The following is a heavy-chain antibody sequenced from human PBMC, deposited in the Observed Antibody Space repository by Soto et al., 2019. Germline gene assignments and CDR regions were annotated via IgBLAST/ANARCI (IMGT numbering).Heavy chain of an antibody. CDR2: IYPGDSDG. CDR3: ARLDSGWYGRLEY. J-gene: IGHJ4*02. D-gene: IGHD6-19*01. V-gene: IGHV5-51*01. CDR1: GYTFSSYW. Sequence: GESLKISCEGSGYTFSSYWIGWVRQLPGKGLEWMGIIYPGDSDGRYSPSFQGQVTILADKSISTAYLQWNSLKASDTAIYYCARLDSGWYGRLEYSGQGTPVTVSS.